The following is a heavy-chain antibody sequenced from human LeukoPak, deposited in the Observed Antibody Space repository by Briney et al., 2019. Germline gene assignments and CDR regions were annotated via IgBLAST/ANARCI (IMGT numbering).Heavy chain of an antibody. D-gene: IGHD2-15*01. V-gene: IGHV4-39*01. J-gene: IGHJ4*02. CDR2: IYYSGGT. CDR3: ARRYCSDGSCYSSLDF. CDR1: GGSISISNYY. Sequence: SETLSLTCSVSGGSISISNYYWGWIRQPPGKGLEWIGSIYYSGGTYYNPSLKSRVTISVDTSKNQFSLKLSSVTAADTAVYYCARRYCSDGSCYSSLDFWGQGTLVTVSS.